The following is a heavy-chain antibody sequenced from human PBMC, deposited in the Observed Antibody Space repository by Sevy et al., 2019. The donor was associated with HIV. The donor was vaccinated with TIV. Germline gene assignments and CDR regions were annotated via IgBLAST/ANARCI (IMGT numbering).Heavy chain of an antibody. CDR2: FDPEDDET. V-gene: IGHV1-24*01. CDR1: GYTLSQLS. J-gene: IGHJ4*02. D-gene: IGHD3-22*01. CDR3: ATKKDYYERSGDPFDY. Sequence: ASVKVSCKVSGYTLSQLSMHWVRLAPGKGLEWRGSFDPEDDETIYAQKFQGRVTMTEDTSTDTAYMELSSLRSEDTAVYYCATKKDYYERSGDPFDYWGQGTLVTVSS.